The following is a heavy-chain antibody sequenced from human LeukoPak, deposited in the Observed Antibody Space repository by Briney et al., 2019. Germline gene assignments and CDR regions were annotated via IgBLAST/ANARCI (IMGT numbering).Heavy chain of an antibody. V-gene: IGHV3-20*04. J-gene: IGHJ4*02. CDR2: INWNGDSR. CDR3: AKDTSIGKYCTNGVCSPFDY. D-gene: IGHD2-8*01. Sequence: GGSLRLSCAASGFTFDDYGMSWVRQVPGKGLEWVSFINWNGDSRGYVDSVKGRFTVSRDKATKSLYLEMNSLRDEDTAFFYCAKDTSIGKYCTNGVCSPFDYWGQGTLVTVSS. CDR1: GFTFDDYG.